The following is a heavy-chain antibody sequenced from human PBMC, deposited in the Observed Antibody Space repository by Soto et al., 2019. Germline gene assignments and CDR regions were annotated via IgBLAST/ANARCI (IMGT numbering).Heavy chain of an antibody. CDR1: GFTFSAFW. Sequence: EVQLVESGGGLVQPGESLRLSCAASGFTFSAFWMTWLRQAPGKGLEWVANIKRDGTVTHYGDSVEGRCTLSRDTAQNSLFLQLNRLRPEDTAMYYCARDLSPPGEFFYDAFDVWGQGTFVTVSS. CDR3: ARDLSPPGEFFYDAFDV. J-gene: IGHJ3*01. D-gene: IGHD2-21*01. V-gene: IGHV3-7*04. CDR2: IKRDGTVT.